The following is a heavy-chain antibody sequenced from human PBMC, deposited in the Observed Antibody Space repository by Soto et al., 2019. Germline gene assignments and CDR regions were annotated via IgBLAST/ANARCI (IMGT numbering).Heavy chain of an antibody. J-gene: IGHJ5*02. V-gene: IGHV1-18*01. Sequence: GASVKVSCKASGYTFTSYGISWVRQAPGQGLEWMGWISAYNGNTNYAQKLQGRVTMTTDTSTSTAYMELRSLRSDDTAVYYCARDLTDPDRIAAAEAPGPSHNWFDPWGQGTLVTVSS. CDR1: GYTFTSYG. CDR3: ARDLTDPDRIAAAEAPGPSHNWFDP. CDR2: ISAYNGNT. D-gene: IGHD6-13*01.